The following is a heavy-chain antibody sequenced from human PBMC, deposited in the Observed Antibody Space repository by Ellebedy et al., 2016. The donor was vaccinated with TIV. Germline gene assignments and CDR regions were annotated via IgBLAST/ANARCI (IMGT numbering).Heavy chain of an antibody. CDR2: TYYRSKWYN. D-gene: IGHD6-19*01. Sequence: SQTLSLTCAISGDSVSNNIAAWTWIRQSPSRGLGWPGRTYYRSKWYNDYAVSVKSRITINPDTSKNQFSLQLNSVTPEDTAVYYCAAGWQNFDSWGQGTLVTVSS. CDR1: GDSVSNNIAA. J-gene: IGHJ4*02. CDR3: AAGWQNFDS. V-gene: IGHV6-1*01.